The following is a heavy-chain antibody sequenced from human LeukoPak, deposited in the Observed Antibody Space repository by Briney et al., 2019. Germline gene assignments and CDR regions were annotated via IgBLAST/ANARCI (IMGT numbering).Heavy chain of an antibody. V-gene: IGHV4-39*07. CDR1: GGSISSSSYY. CDR2: IYYSGST. D-gene: IGHD6-13*01. CDR3: ARGLRASSWYPNWFDP. J-gene: IGHJ5*02. Sequence: PSETLSLTCTVSGGSISSSSYYWGWIRQPPGKGLEWIGSIYYSGSTYYNPSLKSRVTISVDTSKNQFSLKLSSVTAADTAVYYCARGLRASSWYPNWFDPWGQGTLVTVSS.